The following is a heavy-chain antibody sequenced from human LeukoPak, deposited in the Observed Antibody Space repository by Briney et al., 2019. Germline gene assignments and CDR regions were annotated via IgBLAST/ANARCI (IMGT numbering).Heavy chain of an antibody. D-gene: IGHD6-13*01. CDR3: ARDGSSSWYLVDYYYYGMDV. Sequence: GALRLSCAAPGFTFSSYEMNWVRQAPGKRLEWVSYISSSGSTIYYADSVKGRFTISRDNAKNSLYLQMNSLRAEDTAVYYCARDGSSSWYLVDYYYYGMDVWGQGTTVTVSS. V-gene: IGHV3-48*03. CDR2: ISSSGSTI. CDR1: GFTFSSYE. J-gene: IGHJ6*02.